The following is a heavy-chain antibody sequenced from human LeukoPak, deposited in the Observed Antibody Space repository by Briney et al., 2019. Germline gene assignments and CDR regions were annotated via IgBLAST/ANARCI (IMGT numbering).Heavy chain of an antibody. CDR1: GGSISSYY. CDR2: IYYSGST. CDR3: ARGPRSDGAFDI. V-gene: IGHV4-59*01. J-gene: IGHJ3*02. Sequence: KPSETLSLTCTVSGGSISSYYWSWIRQPPGKGLDWIGYIYYSGSTNYNPSLKSRVTISVDTSKNQFSLKLSSVTAADTAVYYCARGPRSDGAFDIWGQGTMVTVPS. D-gene: IGHD3-16*01.